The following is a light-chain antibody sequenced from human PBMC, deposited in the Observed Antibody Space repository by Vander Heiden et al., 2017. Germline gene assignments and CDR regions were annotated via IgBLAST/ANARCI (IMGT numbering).Light chain of an antibody. J-gene: IGKJ4*01. CDR2: EAS. CDR3: QQYNSYPPT. CDR1: QSISNW. Sequence: DIQMTQSTSTLSASLGDRVTITCRASQSISNWLAWYQQKAGKAPRLLIYEASTLERGVPSRFSGSGFGTEFTLNISTLQVDDFATYYCQQYNSYPPTFGGGTKVEIK. V-gene: IGKV1-5*03.